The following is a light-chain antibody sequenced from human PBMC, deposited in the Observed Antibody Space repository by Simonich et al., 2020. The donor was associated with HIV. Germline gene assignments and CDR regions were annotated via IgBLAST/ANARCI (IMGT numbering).Light chain of an antibody. J-gene: IGKJ1*01. V-gene: IGKV4-1*01. CDR3: QQYYSTPQT. CDR2: WAS. CDR1: QSILYSSNNKNY. Sequence: IVMTQSPDSLAVSLGERAPINCKSSQSILYSSNNKNYLAWYQQQPGQPPKLLIYWASTREAGVPDRFSGSGSGTDFTLTISSLQAEDVAVYYCQQYYSTPQTFGQGTKVEIK.